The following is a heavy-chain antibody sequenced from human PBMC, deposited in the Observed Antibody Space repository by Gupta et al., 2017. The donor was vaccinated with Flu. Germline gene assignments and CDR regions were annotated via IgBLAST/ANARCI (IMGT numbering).Heavy chain of an antibody. CDR3: ARDLRRRWFYYYGMDV. CDR1: Y. V-gene: IGHV3-11*01. J-gene: IGHJ6*02. D-gene: IGHD2-15*01. CDR2: ISSSGSTI. Sequence: YRSWIRQAPGKGLEWVSYISSSGSTIYYADSVKGRFTISRDNAKNSLYLQMNSLRAEDTAVYYCARDLRRRWFYYYGMDVWGQGTTVTVSS.